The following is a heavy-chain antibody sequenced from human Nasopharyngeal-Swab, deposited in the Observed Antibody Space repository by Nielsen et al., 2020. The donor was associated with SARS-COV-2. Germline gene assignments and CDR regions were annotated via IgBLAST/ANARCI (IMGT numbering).Heavy chain of an antibody. V-gene: IGHV5-51*01. Sequence: GESLKISCQGSGYTFTDYWIAWVRQMPGKGLEWMGIIYPGGSDTRYSPSFQGQVTMSADKSYSTAFLQWRSLKASDTATYYCARVRGYSGYDYFYNYGMDVWGQGTTVTVSS. D-gene: IGHD5-12*01. CDR3: ARVRGYSGYDYFYNYGMDV. CDR2: IYPGGSDT. CDR1: GYTFTDYW. J-gene: IGHJ6*02.